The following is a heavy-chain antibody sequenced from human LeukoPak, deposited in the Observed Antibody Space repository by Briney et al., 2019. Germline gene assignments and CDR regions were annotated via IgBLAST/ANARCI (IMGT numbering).Heavy chain of an antibody. CDR1: GFTVSSNY. V-gene: IGHV3-53*01. D-gene: IGHD4-23*01. Sequence: GGSLRLSCAASGFTVSSNYMNWVRQAPEKGLEWVSVIYSGGSTYYADSVKGRFTISRDNSKNTLFLQMNSLRAEDTAEYYCARGDDYGGAWYYFDYWGQGTLVTVSS. CDR2: IYSGGST. CDR3: ARGDDYGGAWYYFDY. J-gene: IGHJ4*02.